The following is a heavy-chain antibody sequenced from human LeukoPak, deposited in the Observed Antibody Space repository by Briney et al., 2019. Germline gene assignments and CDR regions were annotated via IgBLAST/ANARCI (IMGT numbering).Heavy chain of an antibody. Sequence: GGSLRLSCAASGFTFSTYIMNWVRQAPGKGLEWVSVIYSGGSTYYADSVKGRFTISRDNSKNTLYLQMNSLRAEDTAVYYCARESMDYDYVWRSYRRDAFDIWGQGTMVTVSS. D-gene: IGHD3-16*02. J-gene: IGHJ3*02. CDR2: IYSGGST. CDR3: ARESMDYDYVWRSYRRDAFDI. V-gene: IGHV3-53*01. CDR1: GFTFSTYI.